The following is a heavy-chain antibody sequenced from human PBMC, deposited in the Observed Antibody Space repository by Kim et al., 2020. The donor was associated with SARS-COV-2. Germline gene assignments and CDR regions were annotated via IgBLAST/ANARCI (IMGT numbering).Heavy chain of an antibody. J-gene: IGHJ6*02. Sequence: SETLSLTCTVSGGSISSSSYYWGWIRQPPGKGLEWIGSIYYSGSTYYNPSLKSRVTISVDTSKNQFSLKLSSVTAADTAVYYCARRPTIFGVVIRYGMDVWGQGTTVTVSS. D-gene: IGHD3-3*01. CDR1: GGSISSSSYY. CDR3: ARRPTIFGVVIRYGMDV. V-gene: IGHV4-39*01. CDR2: IYYSGST.